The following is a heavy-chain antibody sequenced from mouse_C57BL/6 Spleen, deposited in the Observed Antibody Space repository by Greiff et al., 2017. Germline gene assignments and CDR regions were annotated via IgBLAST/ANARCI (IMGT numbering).Heavy chain of an antibody. CDR3: ARGGNYGNYLFAY. CDR1: GYTFTSYW. CDR2: IYPSDSET. Sequence: QVQLQQSGAELVRPGSSVKLSCKASGYTFTSYWMDWVKQRPGQGLEWIGNIYPSDSETHYNQKFKDKATLTVDKSSSTAYMQLSSLTSEDSAVYYCARGGNYGNYLFAYWGQGTLVTVSA. D-gene: IGHD2-1*01. J-gene: IGHJ3*01. V-gene: IGHV1-61*01.